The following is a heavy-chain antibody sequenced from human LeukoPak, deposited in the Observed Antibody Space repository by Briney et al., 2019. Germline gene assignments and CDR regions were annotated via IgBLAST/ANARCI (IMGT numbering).Heavy chain of an antibody. V-gene: IGHV1-8*01. CDR1: GYTFTSYD. J-gene: IGHJ4*02. CDR3: ATLGYCSGGSCY. D-gene: IGHD2-15*01. CDR2: MNPNSGNT. Sequence: ASVKVSCKASGYTFTSYDINWVRQATGQGLEWMGWMNPNSGNTGYAQKFQGRVTMTRNTSISTAYMELSSLRSEDTAVYYCATLGYCSGGSCYFGQGTLVTVSS.